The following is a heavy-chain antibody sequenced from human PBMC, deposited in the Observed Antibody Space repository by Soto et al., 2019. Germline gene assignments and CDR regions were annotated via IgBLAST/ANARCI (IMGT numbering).Heavy chain of an antibody. CDR3: ARSGYDFWSGHYTYYYYGMDV. CDR2: IDPSDSYT. CDR1: GYSFTSYW. Sequence: PGESLKISCKGSGYSFTSYWISWVRQMPGKGLEWMGRIDPSDSYTNYSPSFQGHVTISADKSISTAYLQWSSLKASDTAMYYCARSGYDFWSGHYTYYYYGMDVWGQGTTVTVSS. J-gene: IGHJ6*02. D-gene: IGHD3-3*01. V-gene: IGHV5-10-1*01.